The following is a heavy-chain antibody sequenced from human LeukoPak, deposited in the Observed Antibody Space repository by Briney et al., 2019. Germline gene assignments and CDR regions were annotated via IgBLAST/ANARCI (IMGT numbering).Heavy chain of an antibody. D-gene: IGHD4-17*01. CDR1: GGAISSYY. V-gene: IGHV4-59*01. CDR3: ARVVDYGDYGSPGYYYYMDV. CDR2: IYYSGNT. J-gene: IGHJ6*03. Sequence: SETLSLTCTVSGGAISSYYWSWIREPPGKGLDWIGYIYYSGNTKYNPSLKSRVTISVDTSKNQFSLKLSSVTAADTAVYYCARVVDYGDYGSPGYYYYMDVWGKGTTVTVSS.